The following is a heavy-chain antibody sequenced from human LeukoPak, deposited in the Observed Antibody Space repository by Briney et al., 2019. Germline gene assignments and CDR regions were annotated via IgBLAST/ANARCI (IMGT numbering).Heavy chain of an antibody. Sequence: GGSVRLSCAGSGFTFSDYYMSWIRQAPGKGLEWVSYISSSSSYTNYADSVKGRFTISRDNAKNSLYLQMNSLRAEDTAVYYCARDGSDGSGSYYWGQGTLVTVSS. J-gene: IGHJ4*02. CDR2: ISSSSSYT. D-gene: IGHD3-10*01. V-gene: IGHV3-11*06. CDR1: GFTFSDYY. CDR3: ARDGSDGSGSYY.